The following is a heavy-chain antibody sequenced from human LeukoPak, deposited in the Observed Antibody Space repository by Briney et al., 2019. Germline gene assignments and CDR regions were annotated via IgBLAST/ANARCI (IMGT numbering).Heavy chain of an antibody. CDR1: GFTVINTY. V-gene: IGHV3-53*01. CDR3: ARGGENYYAYHY. Sequence: GGSLRLSCAASGFTVINTYMSWVRQAPGKGLEWVSVIYSGGSTYYADSVKGRFTISRDNSKNTLYLQLNSLRAEDTAVYHCARGGENYYAYHYWGQGTLVTVSS. D-gene: IGHD1-26*01. CDR2: IYSGGST. J-gene: IGHJ4*02.